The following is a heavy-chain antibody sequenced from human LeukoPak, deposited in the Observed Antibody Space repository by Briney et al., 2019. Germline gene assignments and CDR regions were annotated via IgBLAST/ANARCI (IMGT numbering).Heavy chain of an antibody. CDR2: ISWNSGSI. CDR1: GFTFDDYA. CDR3: AKLYCSGGSCPMDV. J-gene: IGHJ6*02. Sequence: GGSLRLSCAASGFTFDDYAMHWVRQAPGKGLEWVSGISWNSGSIGYADFVKGRFTISRDNAKNSLYLQMNSLRAEDTALYYCAKLYCSGGSCPMDVWGQGTTVTVSS. V-gene: IGHV3-9*01. D-gene: IGHD2-15*01.